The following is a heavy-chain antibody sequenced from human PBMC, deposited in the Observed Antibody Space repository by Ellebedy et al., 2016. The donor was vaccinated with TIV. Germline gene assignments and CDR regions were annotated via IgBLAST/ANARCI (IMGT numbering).Heavy chain of an antibody. CDR1: GFTFSDYW. Sequence: GGSLRLSXAASGFTFSDYWMSWVRQAPGKGLEWVANVKQDGSDKYYVDSVKGRFTISRDNAKNSLDLQMNSLRVEDTAVYYCARDESVATMADYWGQGTLVTVSS. V-gene: IGHV3-7*01. CDR3: ARDESVATMADY. D-gene: IGHD5-12*01. CDR2: VKQDGSDK. J-gene: IGHJ4*02.